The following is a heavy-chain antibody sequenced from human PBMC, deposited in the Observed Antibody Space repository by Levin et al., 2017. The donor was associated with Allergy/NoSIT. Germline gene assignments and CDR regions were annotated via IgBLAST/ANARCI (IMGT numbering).Heavy chain of an antibody. J-gene: IGHJ4*02. CDR3: ARATVLGDDILTGYPHLDY. Sequence: SQTLSLTCTVSGGSISSGDYYWSWIRQPPGKGLEWIGYIYYSGSTYYNPSLKSRVTISVDTSKNQFSLKLSSVTAADTAVYYCARATVLGDDILTGYPHLDYWGQGTLVTVSS. D-gene: IGHD3-9*01. CDR2: IYYSGST. V-gene: IGHV4-30-4*01. CDR1: GGSISSGDYY.